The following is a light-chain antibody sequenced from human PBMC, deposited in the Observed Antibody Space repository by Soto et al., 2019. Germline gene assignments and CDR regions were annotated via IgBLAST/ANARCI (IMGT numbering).Light chain of an antibody. CDR3: QQHVIPPIT. CDR1: QSVSSTY. Sequence: EIVLTQSPATLSLSPGERASLSCRASQSVSSTYLGWYQHQPGQPPRLLVSGTSNRATGTPDMFSGSGSGTDFTLTIRRLEPADFSVYYCQQHVIPPITFGQGTRLDIK. J-gene: IGKJ5*01. V-gene: IGKV3-20*01. CDR2: GTS.